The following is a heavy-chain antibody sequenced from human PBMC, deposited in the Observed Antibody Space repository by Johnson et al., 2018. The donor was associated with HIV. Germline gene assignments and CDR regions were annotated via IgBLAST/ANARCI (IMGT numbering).Heavy chain of an antibody. CDR2: ISYDGSNK. V-gene: IGHV3-30*14. Sequence: QVQLVESGGGLVQPGGSLRLSCAASGFTFSSYAMHWVRQAPGKGLEWVAVISYDGSNKYYADSVKGRFTISRDNSKNTVSLQMNSLRAEDTALYYCARAPQKYNWDYMMAFDIWGQGTMVTVSS. D-gene: IGHD1-7*01. CDR3: ARAPQKYNWDYMMAFDI. CDR1: GFTFSSYA. J-gene: IGHJ3*02.